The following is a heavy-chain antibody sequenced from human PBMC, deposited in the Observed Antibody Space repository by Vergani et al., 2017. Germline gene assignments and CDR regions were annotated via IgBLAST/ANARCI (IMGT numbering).Heavy chain of an antibody. Sequence: QVLLVQSGAEVKKPGASVRVSCKTSGYTFTNYYIHWVRQAPGQGLEWMGIINPSGGSTTYAQQFQGRLTMTRDTSTSTVYIDLSNLRSEDTAVYYCARPHGYIRPPAPRRLDYWGQGTLVTVSS. V-gene: IGHV1-46*03. CDR1: GYTFTNYY. CDR3: ARPHGYIRPPAPRRLDY. J-gene: IGHJ4*02. CDR2: INPSGGST. D-gene: IGHD5-18*01.